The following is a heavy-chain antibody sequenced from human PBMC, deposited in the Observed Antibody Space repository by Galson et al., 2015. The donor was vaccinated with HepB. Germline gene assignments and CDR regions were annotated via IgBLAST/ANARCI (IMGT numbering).Heavy chain of an antibody. J-gene: IGHJ4*02. CDR2: FSGGGRGT. CDR3: AKQSPYYFDW. V-gene: IGHV3-23*01. Sequence: SLRLSCAASGFTFRNFAMSWVRQAPGKGLEWVSSFSGGGRGTSYVDSVKGRFTISRDNSKNTLYLQMNSLRAEDTAIYYCAKQSPYYFDWWGQGALVAVSS. CDR1: GFTFRNFA.